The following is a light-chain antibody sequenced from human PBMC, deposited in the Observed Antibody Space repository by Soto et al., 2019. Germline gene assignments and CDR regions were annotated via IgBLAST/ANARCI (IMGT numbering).Light chain of an antibody. Sequence: EIVLTNSPGTLSLSRWEIATLSCRASQSVSSSYLAWYQQKPGQAPRLLIYGASSGATGIPDRFSGSGSGTDFTLTISRLEPEDFAVYHCQQYGSSPRITFGQGTRLEIK. CDR1: QSVSSSY. J-gene: IGKJ5*01. V-gene: IGKV3-20*01. CDR3: QQYGSSPRIT. CDR2: GAS.